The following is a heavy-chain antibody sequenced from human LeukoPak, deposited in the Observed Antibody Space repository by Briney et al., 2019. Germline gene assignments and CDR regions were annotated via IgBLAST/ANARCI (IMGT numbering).Heavy chain of an antibody. CDR3: ARLVSGSYYNEDY. Sequence: PETLSLTCTVSGGSISSSSYYWGWIRQSPGKGLEWIGSIYYSGCTYYNPSLKSRVTISVDTSKNQFSLKLSSVTAADTAVYYCARLVSGSYYNEDYWGQGTLVTVSS. V-gene: IGHV4-39*01. J-gene: IGHJ4*02. CDR1: GGSISSSSYY. D-gene: IGHD3-10*01. CDR2: IYYSGCT.